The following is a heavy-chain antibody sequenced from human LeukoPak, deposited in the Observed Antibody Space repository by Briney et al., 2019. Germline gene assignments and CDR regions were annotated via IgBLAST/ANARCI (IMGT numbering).Heavy chain of an antibody. Sequence: ASVKVSCKASGYSFTSYAISWLRQAPGQGLEWMGWISRYNGDTKYAQKVQGRVTMTTDTSTSTAYMDLRILRCHDTAVYSCARDYIAPYSSGWYPDYWGQGTLVTVSS. V-gene: IGHV1-18*04. D-gene: IGHD6-19*01. CDR3: ARDYIAPYSSGWYPDY. CDR2: ISRYNGDT. J-gene: IGHJ4*02. CDR1: GYSFTSYA.